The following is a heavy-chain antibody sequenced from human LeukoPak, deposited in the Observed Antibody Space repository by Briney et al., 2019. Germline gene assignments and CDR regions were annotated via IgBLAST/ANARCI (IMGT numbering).Heavy chain of an antibody. CDR1: GFTFSDYY. CDR3: AKARARGIAVAGKAFDY. CDR2: ISGSGGST. D-gene: IGHD6-19*01. V-gene: IGHV3-23*01. J-gene: IGHJ4*02. Sequence: GGSLRLSCAASGFTFSDYYMSWVRQAPGKGLEWVSAISGSGGSTYYADSVKGRFTISRDNSKNTLYLQMNSLRAEDTAVYYCAKARARGIAVAGKAFDYWGQGTLVTVSS.